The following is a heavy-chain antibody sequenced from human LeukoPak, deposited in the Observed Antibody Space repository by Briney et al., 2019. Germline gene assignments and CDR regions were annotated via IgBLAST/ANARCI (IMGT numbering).Heavy chain of an antibody. D-gene: IGHD1-26*01. CDR2: IRYDGTTK. CDR1: GFVLSDYG. V-gene: IGHV3-30*02. Sequence: GGSLRLSCVASGFVLSDYGMHWVRQAPGKGLEWLSFIRYDGTTKYYADSVKGRFTISRDDSNNTLYLHMDSLTAEDSAIYYCAKLHLNTGADYWGQGTLVTVSS. CDR3: AKLHLNTGADY. J-gene: IGHJ4*02.